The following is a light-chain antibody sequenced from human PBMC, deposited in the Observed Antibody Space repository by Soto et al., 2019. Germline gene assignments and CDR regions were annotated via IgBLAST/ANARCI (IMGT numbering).Light chain of an antibody. CDR2: DAS. J-gene: IGKJ1*01. CDR3: QQRSNWPPWT. CDR1: QSVSNY. Sequence: EIVLTQSPSTLSFLPLERSTLSCTASQSVSNYLAWYQQKPGQAPRLLIYDASNRATGVPARFSGSGSGTDFTLTISSLEPEDVAVYYCQQRSNWPPWTFGQGTKVDIK. V-gene: IGKV3-11*01.